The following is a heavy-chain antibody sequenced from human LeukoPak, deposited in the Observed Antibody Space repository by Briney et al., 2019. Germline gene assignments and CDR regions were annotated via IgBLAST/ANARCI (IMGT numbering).Heavy chain of an antibody. D-gene: IGHD3-3*01. CDR1: GHSISSAYY. V-gene: IGHV4-38-2*02. J-gene: IGHJ5*02. Sequence: SETPSLTCTVSGHSISSAYYWGWIRQSPGKGPEWIGSIHHSGTTYYNVSLKSRLTISIDTSKNQFSLRMTSVTAADTAIYYCARVAQAGISGVVLAPNWFDPWGQGTLVTVSS. CDR2: IHHSGTT. CDR3: ARVAQAGISGVVLAPNWFDP.